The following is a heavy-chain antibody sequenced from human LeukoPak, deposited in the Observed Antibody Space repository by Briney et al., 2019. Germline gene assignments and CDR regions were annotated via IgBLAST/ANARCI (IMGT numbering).Heavy chain of an antibody. CDR2: TYYRCRWFY. J-gene: IGHJ5*02. CDR1: GDSVSSNTAA. Sequence: SQTLSLTCAISGDSVSSNTAAWNWIRQSPSGGLEWLGRTYYRCRWFYDFAVSVKTRIAINPDTSKNQFSLHLNSVTPEDTAVYYCAKQSLDNLGQYVGVVPWGQGTLVTVSS. V-gene: IGHV6-1*01. D-gene: IGHD1-26*01. CDR3: AKQSLDNLGQYVGVVP.